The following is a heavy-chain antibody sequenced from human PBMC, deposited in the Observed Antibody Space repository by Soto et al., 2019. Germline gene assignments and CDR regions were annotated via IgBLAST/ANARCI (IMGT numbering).Heavy chain of an antibody. D-gene: IGHD3-10*01. CDR2: IYHSGST. J-gene: IGHJ5*02. CDR3: ARAQITMVRGVIRIDWFDP. Sequence: SETLSLTCAVSGGSISSGGYSWSWIRQPPGKGLEWIGYIYHSGSTYYNPSLKSRVTISVDRSKNQFSLKLSSVTAADTAVYYCARAQITMVRGVIRIDWFDPWGQGTLVTSPQ. CDR1: GGSISSGGYS. V-gene: IGHV4-30-2*01.